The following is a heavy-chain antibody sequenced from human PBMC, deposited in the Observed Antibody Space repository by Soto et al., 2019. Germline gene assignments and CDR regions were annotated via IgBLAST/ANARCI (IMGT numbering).Heavy chain of an antibody. Sequence: PSETLSLTCAVSGDPISSSKWWTWVRQTPGKGLEWIGKIDQNGITNYNPSLEGRVTILKDNSKNQLSLKLTSVTAVDSAVYYFSRLNPDSYYYGMEVWGKGDTVT. CDR2: IDQNGIT. CDR3: SRLNPDSYYYGMEV. J-gene: IGHJ6*01. V-gene: IGHV4-4*02. CDR1: GDPISSSKW.